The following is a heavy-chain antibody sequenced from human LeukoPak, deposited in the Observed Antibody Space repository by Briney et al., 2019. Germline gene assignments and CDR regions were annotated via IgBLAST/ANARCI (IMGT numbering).Heavy chain of an antibody. V-gene: IGHV3-30*04. CDR2: ISYDGTNK. CDR3: ARDRERFGELSSLSYGMDV. D-gene: IGHD3-10*01. Sequence: PGRSLRLSCAASGFTFSNYPMHWVRQAPGKGLEWVAVISYDGTNKYYADSVKGRFTISRDNSKNTLYLQMNSLRAEDTAVYYCARDRERFGELSSLSYGMDVWGQGTTVTVSS. CDR1: GFTFSNYP. J-gene: IGHJ6*02.